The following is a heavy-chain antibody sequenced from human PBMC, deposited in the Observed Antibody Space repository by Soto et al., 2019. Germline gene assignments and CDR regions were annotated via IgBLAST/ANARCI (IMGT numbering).Heavy chain of an antibody. Sequence: QVQLVQSGAEVKKPGSSVKVSCQASGGTFSSYAISWVRQAPGQGLERMGGIIPTFGTANSAQKCQGRVTITADEPTSTAYTELSSLRPEDTPVYYCARVGPAPHAAHYYYDGMEVWRQGPTVTASS. V-gene: IGHV1-69*01. CDR1: GGTFSSYA. CDR2: IIPTFGTA. CDR3: ARVGPAPHAAHYYYDGMEV. J-gene: IGHJ6*02. D-gene: IGHD2-15*01.